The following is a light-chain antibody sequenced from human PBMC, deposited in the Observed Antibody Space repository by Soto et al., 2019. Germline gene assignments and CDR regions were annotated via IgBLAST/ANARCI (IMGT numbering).Light chain of an antibody. CDR2: AAS. CDR3: QQSYSTPQT. Sequence: DRVTITCRASQSISSYLNWYQQKPGKAPKLLIYAASSLQSGVPSRFSGSGSGTDFTLTISSLQPEDFATYYCQQSYSTPQTFGQGTKVDI. CDR1: QSISSY. J-gene: IGKJ1*01. V-gene: IGKV1-39*01.